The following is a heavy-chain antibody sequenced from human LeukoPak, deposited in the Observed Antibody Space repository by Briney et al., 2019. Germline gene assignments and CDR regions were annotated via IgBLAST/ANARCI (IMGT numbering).Heavy chain of an antibody. CDR1: GGSISSSSYY. CDR2: ISYTGST. Sequence: SETLSLTCTVSGGSISSSSYYWGWIRQPPGKGLEWIGIISYTGSTYYKPSLKSRVTISADTSKNQFSLNLSSVTATDAAVYYCARMFSYSGLVGSDYSGQGTLVTV. J-gene: IGHJ4*02. D-gene: IGHD6-6*01. V-gene: IGHV4-39*01. CDR3: ARMFSYSGLVGSDY.